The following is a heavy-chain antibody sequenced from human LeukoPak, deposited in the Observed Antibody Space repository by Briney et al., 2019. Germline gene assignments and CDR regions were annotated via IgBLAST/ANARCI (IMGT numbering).Heavy chain of an antibody. Sequence: GGPLRLSCAASGFTFSSYGMHWVRQAPGKGLEWVAFIRYDGSNKYYADSVKGRFTISRDNSKNTLYLQMNSLRVEDTAVYFCSSGLFSDYWGQGTLVIVSS. CDR3: SSGLFSDY. J-gene: IGHJ4*02. V-gene: IGHV3-30*02. CDR2: IRYDGSNK. CDR1: GFTFSSYG. D-gene: IGHD1-26*01.